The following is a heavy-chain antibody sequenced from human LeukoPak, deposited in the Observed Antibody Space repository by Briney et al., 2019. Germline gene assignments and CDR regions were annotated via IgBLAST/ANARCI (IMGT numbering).Heavy chain of an antibody. CDR3: AKERQVGTTAFDS. Sequence: GGSLRLSCAASGFSFSDYYMSWIRQAPGKGLEWVAVVGNDEKTIFYADSVKGRFTISRDNSRNTVYLQMNGLRDEDTAVYYCAKERQVGTTAFDSWGQGSLVTVSS. CDR1: GFSFSDYY. D-gene: IGHD1-26*01. V-gene: IGHV3-30*18. J-gene: IGHJ4*02. CDR2: VGNDEKTI.